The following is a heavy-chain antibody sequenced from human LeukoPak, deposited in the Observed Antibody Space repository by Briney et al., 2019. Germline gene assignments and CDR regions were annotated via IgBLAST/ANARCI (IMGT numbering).Heavy chain of an antibody. CDR3: ASLEGYYGSGRQSPYYYYGMDV. J-gene: IGHJ6*04. D-gene: IGHD3-10*01. Sequence: ASVKVSCKASGYTFTSYAMHWVRQAPGQRLEWMGWINAGNGNTKYSQKFQGRVTITRDTSASTAYMELSSLRSEDTAVYYCASLEGYYGSGRQSPYYYYGMDVWGKGTTVTVSS. CDR2: INAGNGNT. CDR1: GYTFTSYA. V-gene: IGHV1-3*01.